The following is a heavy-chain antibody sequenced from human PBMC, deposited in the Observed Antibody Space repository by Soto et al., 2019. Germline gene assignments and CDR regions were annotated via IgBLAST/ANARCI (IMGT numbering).Heavy chain of an antibody. D-gene: IGHD4-17*01. V-gene: IGHV4-31*03. CDR1: GGSISSGAHY. CDR3: ASGTYGDISNFDY. CDR2: IYYTGST. Sequence: PSETLSLTCTVSGGSISSGAHYWNWIRQHPGKGLEWMGYIYYTGSTYYNPSLRSRVIMSIDTSKNEFSLKLSSVTAADTAVYYCASGTYGDISNFDYWGQGTLVTVSS. J-gene: IGHJ4*02.